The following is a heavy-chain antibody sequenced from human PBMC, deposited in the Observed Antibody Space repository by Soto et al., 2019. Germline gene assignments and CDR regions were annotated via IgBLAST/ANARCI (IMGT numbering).Heavy chain of an antibody. CDR2: IWYDGSNK. D-gene: IGHD5-18*01. J-gene: IGHJ6*02. Sequence: GGSLRLSCAASGFTFSSYGMHWVRQAPGKGLEWVAVIWYDGSNKYYADSVKGRFTISRDNSKNTLYLQMNSLRAEDTAVYYCARGGPVDTAMVGVIYYYGMDVWGQGTTVTVSS. V-gene: IGHV3-33*01. CDR1: GFTFSSYG. CDR3: ARGGPVDTAMVGVIYYYGMDV.